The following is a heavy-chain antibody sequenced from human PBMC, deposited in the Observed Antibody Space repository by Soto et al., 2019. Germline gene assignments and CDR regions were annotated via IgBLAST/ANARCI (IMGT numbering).Heavy chain of an antibody. CDR1: GYTFTGYY. Sequence: ASVKVSCKASGYTFTGYYMHWVRQSPGKGLEWMGGFDPEDGETIYAQKLQGRVTMTEDTSTDTAYMELSSLRSEDTAVYYCATDRYCSSTSCYRPGHWFDPWGQGTLVTVSS. V-gene: IGHV1-24*01. D-gene: IGHD2-2*01. CDR3: ATDRYCSSTSCYRPGHWFDP. J-gene: IGHJ5*02. CDR2: FDPEDGET.